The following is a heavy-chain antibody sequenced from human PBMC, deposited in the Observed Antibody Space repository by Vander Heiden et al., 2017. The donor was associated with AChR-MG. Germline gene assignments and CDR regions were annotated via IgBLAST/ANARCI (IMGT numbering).Heavy chain of an antibody. V-gene: IGHV3-23*01. CDR1: GFTFPSYA. CDR3: AKDYYGSGSFPRDAFDI. Sequence: EVQLLESGGGLVQPGGSLRLSCAASGFTFPSYAMSWVRQAPGKGLEWVSAISGSGGSTYYADSVKGRFTISRDNSKNTLYLQMNSLRAEDTAVYYCAKDYYGSGSFPRDAFDIWGQGTMVTVSS. CDR2: ISGSGGST. D-gene: IGHD3-10*01. J-gene: IGHJ3*02.